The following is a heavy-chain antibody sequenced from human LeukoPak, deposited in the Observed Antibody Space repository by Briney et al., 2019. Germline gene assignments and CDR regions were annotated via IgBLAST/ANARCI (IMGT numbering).Heavy chain of an antibody. CDR3: ARSLGHHDY. CDR1: GYSLSGYY. CDR2: IYYSGSA. D-gene: IGHD7-27*01. J-gene: IGHJ4*02. V-gene: IGHV4-59*07. Sequence: SDPLPLTCTVAGYSLSGYYWSWIRQPPGKGLEWIGYIYYSGSAYYNPSLKSRGTISLDTSKNQFSLKLNSVTAADTAVYYCARSLGHHDYWGQGTLVTVSS.